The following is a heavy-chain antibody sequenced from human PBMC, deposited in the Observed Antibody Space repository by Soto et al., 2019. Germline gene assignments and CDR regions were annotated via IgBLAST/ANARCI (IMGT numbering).Heavy chain of an antibody. V-gene: IGHV3-53*01. CDR3: ARDSDDSSGYYLLGVYYFDY. Sequence: GGCLRLSCAASGFTVSNNYMSWVRQPPGKGPEWVSIIYSGGNTYYADAVKGRFTISRDNSKNTLYLQMNSLRAEDTAVYYCARDSDDSSGYYLLGVYYFDYWGQGTLVTVSS. CDR2: IYSGGNT. CDR1: GFTVSNNY. D-gene: IGHD3-22*01. J-gene: IGHJ4*02.